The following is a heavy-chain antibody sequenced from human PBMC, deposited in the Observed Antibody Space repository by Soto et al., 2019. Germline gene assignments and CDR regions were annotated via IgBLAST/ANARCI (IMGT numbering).Heavy chain of an antibody. J-gene: IGHJ6*02. Sequence: GGSLRLSCAASGFPFSTSAMNWVRQAPGKGLGWVSIISGTGDGAYYAESVKGRFTSSRDNSKNTLYLQMNSLRAEDTAVYYCGKYSGSYPVYNGMNVWGQGTTVTVSS. CDR2: ISGTGDGA. CDR1: GFPFSTSA. V-gene: IGHV3-23*01. D-gene: IGHD1-26*01. CDR3: GKYSGSYPVYNGMNV.